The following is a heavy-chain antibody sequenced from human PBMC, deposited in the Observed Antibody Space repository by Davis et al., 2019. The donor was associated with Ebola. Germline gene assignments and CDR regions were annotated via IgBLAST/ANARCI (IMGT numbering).Heavy chain of an antibody. CDR3: ARDRGGVGYCSGGACPGWLDP. J-gene: IGHJ5*02. V-gene: IGHV4-39*07. CDR2: IYYSGST. CDR1: GGSISSSSYY. Sequence: MPSETLSLTCTVSGGSISSSSYYWGWIRQPPGKGLEWIGSIYYSGSTYYNPSLKSRVTISVDTSRNQFSLKLSSVTAADTAVYYCARDRGGVGYCSGGACPGWLDPWGQGTLVTVSS. D-gene: IGHD2-15*01.